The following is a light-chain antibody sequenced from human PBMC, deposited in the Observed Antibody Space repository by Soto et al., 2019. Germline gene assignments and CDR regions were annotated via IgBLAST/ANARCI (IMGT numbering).Light chain of an antibody. CDR3: QQYHNWPA. CDR1: QSVFSS. V-gene: IGKV3-15*01. J-gene: IGKJ1*01. Sequence: EIVMTQSPATLSVSPGERATLSCRASQSVFSSLAWYQQKPGQAPRLLIYGAATRATGIPARFSGSGSETEFTLTISSLQSEDFAVYYCQQYHNWPAFGQGTKVEIK. CDR2: GAA.